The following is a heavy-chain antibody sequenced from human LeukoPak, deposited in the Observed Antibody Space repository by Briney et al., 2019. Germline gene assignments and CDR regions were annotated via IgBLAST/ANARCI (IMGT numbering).Heavy chain of an antibody. J-gene: IGHJ4*02. CDR1: GYTFTGYY. CDR2: INPNSGGT. CDR3: ARDRRMVAATPFDY. D-gene: IGHD2-15*01. V-gene: IGHV1-2*02. Sequence: ASVKVSCKASGYTFTGYYMHWVRQAPGQGLEWMGWINPNSGGTNYAQEFQGRVTMTRDTSISTAYMELSRLRSDDTAVYYCARDRRMVAATPFDYWGQGTLVTVSS.